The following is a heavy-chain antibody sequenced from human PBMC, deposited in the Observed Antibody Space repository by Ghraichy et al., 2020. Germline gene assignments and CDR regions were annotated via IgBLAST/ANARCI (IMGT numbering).Heavy chain of an antibody. CDR3: ARDLSYYAGDS. V-gene: IGHV3-30*02. CDR2: IQSDGSKE. J-gene: IGHJ4*02. CDR1: GFIFRSYG. D-gene: IGHD1-26*01. Sequence: GGSLRLSCAASGFIFRSYGMHWIRQAPGKGLEWVAAIQSDGSKEYYADSVKGRFTISRDDSKNTHYLQMNGLRADDTAVYYCARDLSYYAGDSWGQGTPVTVSS.